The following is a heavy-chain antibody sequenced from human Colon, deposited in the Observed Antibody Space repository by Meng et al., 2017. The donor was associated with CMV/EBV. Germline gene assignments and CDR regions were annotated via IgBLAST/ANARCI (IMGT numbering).Heavy chain of an antibody. Sequence: GESLKISCAASGFTFSDHYMDWVRQAPGKGLEWVGRIRSKDRSYTTEYAASVRGRFTISRDESNNPVHLQMHSLTSEDTAVYYCARDLAVGVPDQYRDMDVWGQGTTVTVSS. V-gene: IGHV3-72*01. CDR3: ARDLAVGVPDQYRDMDV. D-gene: IGHD1-26*01. J-gene: IGHJ6*02. CDR2: IRSKDRSYTT. CDR1: GFTFSDHY.